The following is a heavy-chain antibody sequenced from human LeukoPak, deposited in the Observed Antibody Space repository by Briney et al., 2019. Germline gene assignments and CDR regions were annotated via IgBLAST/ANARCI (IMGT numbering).Heavy chain of an antibody. V-gene: IGHV6-1*01. CDR1: GDSVSINSVT. Sequence: SQTLSLTCAISGDSVSINSVTWNWIRQSPPRSLEWLGRTYYRSTWYNDYAVSVRGRITVNPDTSKNQFSLHLNSVTPEDTAVYYCARRLTQYDCFDPWGQGILVTVSS. D-gene: IGHD2-2*01. CDR3: ARRLTQYDCFDP. CDR2: TYYRSTWYN. J-gene: IGHJ5*02.